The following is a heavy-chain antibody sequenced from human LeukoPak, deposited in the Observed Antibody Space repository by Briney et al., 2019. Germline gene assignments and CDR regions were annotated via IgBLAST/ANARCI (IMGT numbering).Heavy chain of an antibody. Sequence: KASQTLSLTCTVAGGSISSSSYDWGWIRQPPGKGLQWFVGIYYSESTYYNPSLKSRVTISVDTSKNQFSLKLSSVTAADTAVYYCARYRWAARMYYFDYWGQGTLVTVSS. CDR3: ARYRWAARMYYFDY. CDR1: GGSISSSSYD. J-gene: IGHJ4*02. CDR2: IYYSEST. V-gene: IGHV4-39*01. D-gene: IGHD6-6*01.